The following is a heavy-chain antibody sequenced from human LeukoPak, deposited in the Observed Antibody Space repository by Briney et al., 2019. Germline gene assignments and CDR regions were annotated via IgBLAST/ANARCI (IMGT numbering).Heavy chain of an antibody. D-gene: IGHD3-22*01. Sequence: ASVKVSCKASGYTFTSYDINWVRQATGQGLEWMGWMNPNSGNTGYAQKFQGRVTMTRNTSISTAYTELSSLRSEDTAVYYCARGDYYDSSGYYSRGTYWGQGTLVTVSS. J-gene: IGHJ4*02. CDR1: GYTFTSYD. CDR3: ARGDYYDSSGYYSRGTY. V-gene: IGHV1-8*01. CDR2: MNPNSGNT.